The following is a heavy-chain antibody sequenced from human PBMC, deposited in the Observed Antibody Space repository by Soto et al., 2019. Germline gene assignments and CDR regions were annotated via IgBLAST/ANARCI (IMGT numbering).Heavy chain of an antibody. V-gene: IGHV1-69*05. CDR3: ASGIQLWLRRINNGYAG. CDR2: IIPMFGTA. D-gene: IGHD5-18*01. Sequence: QVQLVQSGAEVKKPESSVKVSCKAPGGTFSTYAISWVRQAPGQGLEWMGGIIPMFGTANYAQRFQDRVTXTTXESTNTVYMELSSLRSGDTAVYFCASGIQLWLRRINNGYAGWGQGTLVTVSS. CDR1: GGTFSTYA. J-gene: IGHJ4*02.